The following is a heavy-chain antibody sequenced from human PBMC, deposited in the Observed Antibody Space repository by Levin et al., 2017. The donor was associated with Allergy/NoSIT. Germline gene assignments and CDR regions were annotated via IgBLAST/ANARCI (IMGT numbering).Heavy chain of an antibody. CDR3: ATHWGKVREGDS. Sequence: SLRPPSSSSFFPFPSSSLKLIRQAPGKGLESFSAITNTGGSTNYADSLTGRFTLSPSHSKNTVFLQMNSLRAEDTAIYYCATHWGKVREGDSWGQGTLVTVSS. J-gene: IGHJ5*01. CDR2: ITNTGGST. V-gene: IGHV3-23*01. D-gene: IGHD3-10*01. CDR1: FFPFPSSS.